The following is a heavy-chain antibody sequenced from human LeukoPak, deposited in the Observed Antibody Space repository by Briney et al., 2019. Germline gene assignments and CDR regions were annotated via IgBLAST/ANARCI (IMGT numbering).Heavy chain of an antibody. CDR1: GFTFSDSA. D-gene: IGHD2-21*02. Sequence: GGSLRLSCTDSGFTFSDSAMNWVRQALGKGLEWVSCLSDAGTSTYYADSVKGRFTISRDHSKNTLYLQMNRLRVDDTAVYYCAKASQGDCYSPFDSWGQGTRVTVSS. V-gene: IGHV3-23*01. CDR3: AKASQGDCYSPFDS. J-gene: IGHJ4*02. CDR2: LSDAGTST.